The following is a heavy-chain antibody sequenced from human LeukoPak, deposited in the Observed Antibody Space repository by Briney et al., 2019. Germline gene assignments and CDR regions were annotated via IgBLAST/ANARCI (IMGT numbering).Heavy chain of an antibody. CDR3: ARVLRDIVVVPAATNFDY. V-gene: IGHV4-39*07. J-gene: IGHJ4*02. CDR1: GGSIGSSSYY. Sequence: SETLSLTCTVSGGSIGSSSYYWGWIRQPPGKGLEWIGSIYYSGSTYYNPSLKSRVTISVDTSKNQFSLKLSSVTAADTAVYYCARVLRDIVVVPAATNFDYWGQGTLVTVSS. CDR2: IYYSGST. D-gene: IGHD2-2*01.